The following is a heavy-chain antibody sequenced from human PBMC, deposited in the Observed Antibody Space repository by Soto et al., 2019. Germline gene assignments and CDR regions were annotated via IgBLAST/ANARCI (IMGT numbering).Heavy chain of an antibody. J-gene: IGHJ4*02. CDR2: IYYSGST. CDR1: GGSISSGGYS. CDR3: ARLGRYQMGIFDY. D-gene: IGHD2-2*01. Sequence: SETLSLTCAVSGGSISSGGYSWSWIRQPPGKGLEWIGYIYYSGSTNYNPSLKSRVTISVDTSKNQFSLKLSSVTAADTALYYCARLGRYQMGIFDYWGQGTLVTVSS. V-gene: IGHV4-61*08.